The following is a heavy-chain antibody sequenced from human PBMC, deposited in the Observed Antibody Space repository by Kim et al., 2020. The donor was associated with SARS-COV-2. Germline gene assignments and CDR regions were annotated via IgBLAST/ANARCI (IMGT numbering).Heavy chain of an antibody. CDR2: INHSGST. D-gene: IGHD3-16*01. J-gene: IGHJ4*02. V-gene: IGHV4-34*01. CDR3: ASWGEDFDY. Sequence: SETLSLTCAVYGGSFSGYYWSWFRQPPGKGLEWIGEINHSGSTNYNPSLKSRVTISVDTSKNQFSLKLSSVTAADTAVYYCASWGEDFDYWGQGTLVTVSS. CDR1: GGSFSGYY.